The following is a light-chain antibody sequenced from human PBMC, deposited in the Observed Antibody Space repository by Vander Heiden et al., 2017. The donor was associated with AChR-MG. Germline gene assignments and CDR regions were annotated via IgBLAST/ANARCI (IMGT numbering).Light chain of an antibody. Sequence: DIVLTQSPGTLSLSPGERATLSCRASQSVSSSYLAWYQQKPGQAPRLLIYGTSSRANGIPDRFSGSGSGTDFTLTISRREHEDFAVYYWQQDGSSYTFGQRTKLEIK. CDR1: QSVSSSY. CDR2: GTS. CDR3: QQDGSSYT. J-gene: IGKJ2*01. V-gene: IGKV3-20*01.